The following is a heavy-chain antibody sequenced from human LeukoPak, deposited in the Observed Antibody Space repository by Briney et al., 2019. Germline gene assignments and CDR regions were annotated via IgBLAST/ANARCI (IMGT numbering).Heavy chain of an antibody. CDR1: GYTFTSYG. D-gene: IGHD4-17*01. CDR3: ARSGGWAYGDYDGFIAFDI. CDR2: IGAYNGNT. Sequence: ASVKVSCKASGYTFTSYGISWVRQAPGQGLEWMGWIGAYNGNTNYAQKLQGRVTMTTDTSTSTAYMELRSLRSDDTAVYYCARSGGWAYGDYDGFIAFDIWGQGTMVTVSS. V-gene: IGHV1-18*01. J-gene: IGHJ3*02.